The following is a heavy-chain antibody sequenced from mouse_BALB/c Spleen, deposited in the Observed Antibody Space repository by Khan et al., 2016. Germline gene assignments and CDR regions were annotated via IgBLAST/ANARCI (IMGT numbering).Heavy chain of an antibody. Sequence: VQLQQSGPELMKPGASVKVSCKASDYSFTDYNMYWVKQSHGKSLEWIGYIDPYNGGTGYNQKFKGKATLTVDKSSSTAFMHLNSLTSEDSAVYYGARKDYETIWCAYWGQGTLVTVSA. CDR2: IDPYNGGT. CDR3: ARKDYETIWCAY. J-gene: IGHJ3*01. CDR1: DYSFTDYN. V-gene: IGHV1S135*01. D-gene: IGHD2-4*01.